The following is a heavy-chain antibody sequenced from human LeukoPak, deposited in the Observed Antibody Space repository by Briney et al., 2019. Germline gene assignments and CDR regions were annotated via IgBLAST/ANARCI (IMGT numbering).Heavy chain of an antibody. Sequence: PSETLSLTCTVSGGSISPYYWSWICQPPGKGLEWIGEINHSGSTNYNPSLKSRVTISVDTSKNQFSLKLSSVTAADTAVYYCARHARPSSGWHKYWGQGTLVTVSS. CDR2: INHSGST. V-gene: IGHV4-34*01. CDR3: ARHARPSSGWHKY. J-gene: IGHJ4*02. CDR1: GGSISPYY. D-gene: IGHD6-19*01.